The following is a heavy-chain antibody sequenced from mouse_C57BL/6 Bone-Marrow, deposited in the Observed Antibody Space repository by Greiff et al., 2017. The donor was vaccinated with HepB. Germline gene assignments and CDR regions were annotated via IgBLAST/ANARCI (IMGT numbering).Heavy chain of an antibody. Sequence: VQRVESGGGLVKPGGSLKLSCAASGFTFSDYGMHWVRQAPEKGLEWVAYISSGSSTIYYADTVKGRFTISRDNAKNTLFLQMTSLRSEDTAMYYCARGRGYYSYYFDYWGQGTTLTVSS. CDR1: GFTFSDYG. D-gene: IGHD2-3*01. CDR2: ISSGSSTI. CDR3: ARGRGYYSYYFDY. V-gene: IGHV5-17*01. J-gene: IGHJ2*01.